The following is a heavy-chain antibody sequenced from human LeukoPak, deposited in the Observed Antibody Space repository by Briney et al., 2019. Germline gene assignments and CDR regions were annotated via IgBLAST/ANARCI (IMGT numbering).Heavy chain of an antibody. D-gene: IGHD3-10*01. Sequence: ASVKVSCKASGYTFTSYGISWVRQAPGQGLEWMGWISAYNGNTNYAQKLQGRVTMTTDTSTSTAYMELRSLRSDDTAVYYCARVVYMVRGVNITSYFDYWGQGTLVTVSS. CDR3: ARVVYMVRGVNITSYFDY. V-gene: IGHV1-18*01. CDR2: ISAYNGNT. J-gene: IGHJ4*02. CDR1: GYTFTSYG.